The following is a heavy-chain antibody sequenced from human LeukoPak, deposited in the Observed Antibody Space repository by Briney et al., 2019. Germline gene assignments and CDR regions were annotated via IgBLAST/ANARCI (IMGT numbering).Heavy chain of an antibody. CDR2: IKQDGSEK. CDR3: ASHSLAEYFDWLHEYYFDY. Sequence: PGGSLRLSCAASGFTFSSYAMSWVRQAPGKGLEWVANIKQDGSEKYYVDSVKGRFTISRDNAKNSLYLQMNSLRAEDTAVYYCASHSLAEYFDWLHEYYFDYWGQGTLVTVSS. V-gene: IGHV3-7*01. D-gene: IGHD3-9*01. CDR1: GFTFSSYA. J-gene: IGHJ4*02.